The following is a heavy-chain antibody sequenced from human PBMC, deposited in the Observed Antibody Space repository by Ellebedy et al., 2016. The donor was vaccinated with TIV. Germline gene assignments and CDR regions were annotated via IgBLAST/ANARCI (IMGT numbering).Heavy chain of an antibody. V-gene: IGHV3-66*01. CDR3: ARWSGREIDAFDI. CDR1: GFTVSSNY. J-gene: IGHJ3*02. Sequence: PGGSLRLSCAASGFTVSSNYMSWVSQAPGKGLEWVSVIYSGGSTYYADSVKGRFTISRDNSKNTLYLQMNSLRAEDTAVYYCARWSGREIDAFDIWGQGTMVTVSS. D-gene: IGHD1-26*01. CDR2: IYSGGST.